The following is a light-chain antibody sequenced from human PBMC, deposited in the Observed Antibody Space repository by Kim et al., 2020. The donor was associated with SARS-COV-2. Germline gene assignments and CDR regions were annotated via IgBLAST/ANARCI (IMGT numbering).Light chain of an antibody. CDR2: GAS. CDR3: QQYGSSPRVS. CDR1: QSVSSSY. V-gene: IGKV3-20*01. J-gene: IGKJ2*03. Sequence: EIVLTQSPGTLSLSPGERATLSCRASQSVSSSYLAWYQHKPGQAPRLLIYGASSRATGIPDRFSGSGSGTDFTLTISRLEAEDFAVYYCQQYGSSPRVSCRQG.